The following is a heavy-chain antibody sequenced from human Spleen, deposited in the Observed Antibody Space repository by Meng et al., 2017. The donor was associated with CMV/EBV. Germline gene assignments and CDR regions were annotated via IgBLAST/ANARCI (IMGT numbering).Heavy chain of an antibody. Sequence: SETLSLTCTVSNGSTNTYYWSWIRQPPGKGLEWIGYIYYSGKTNYNSSLKSRVTISIDTSKNQFSLRLTSLTAADTAVYYCARDWCSTVCDAFDIWGQGTMVTVSS. CDR2: IYYSGKT. V-gene: IGHV4-59*01. CDR3: ARDWCSTVCDAFDI. CDR1: NGSTNTYY. J-gene: IGHJ3*02. D-gene: IGHD2-2*01.